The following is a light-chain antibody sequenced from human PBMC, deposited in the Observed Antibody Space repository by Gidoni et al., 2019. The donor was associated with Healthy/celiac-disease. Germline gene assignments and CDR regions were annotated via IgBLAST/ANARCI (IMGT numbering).Light chain of an antibody. Sequence: DIQMTQSPSSLVASVGDRVTITCRASQSISSYLNWYQQKPGKAPKLLIYAASSLQRGVPSRFRGSGSGTDFTLTIRSLQPEDFATYYCQRSYSTPLFTFGPGTKVDIK. J-gene: IGKJ3*01. CDR3: QRSYSTPLFT. V-gene: IGKV1-39*01. CDR1: QSISSY. CDR2: AAS.